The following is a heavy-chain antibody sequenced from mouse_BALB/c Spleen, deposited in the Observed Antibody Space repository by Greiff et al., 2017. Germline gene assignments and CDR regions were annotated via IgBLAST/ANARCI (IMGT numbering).Heavy chain of an antibody. Sequence: EVQLQQSGPELVKPGASVKIPCKASGYTFTDYNMDWVKQSHGKSLEWIGDINPNNGGTIYNQKFKGKATLTVDKSSSTAYMELRSLTSEDTAVYYCARRGLLRSLDYWGQGTTLTVSS. J-gene: IGHJ2*01. CDR2: INPNNGGT. D-gene: IGHD1-1*01. CDR1: GYTFTDYN. V-gene: IGHV1-18*01. CDR3: ARRGLLRSLDY.